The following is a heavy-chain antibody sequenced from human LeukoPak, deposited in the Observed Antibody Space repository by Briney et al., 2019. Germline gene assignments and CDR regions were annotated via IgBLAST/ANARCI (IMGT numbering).Heavy chain of an antibody. Sequence: PGGSLRLSCAASGFTFDDYAMTWVRQAPGKGLEWVSGISWNSGSIGYADSVKGRFTISRDNAKNSLYLQMNSLRAEDTALYYCAKGLDTVVVPASAFDIWGQGTMVTVSS. D-gene: IGHD2-2*01. V-gene: IGHV3-9*01. J-gene: IGHJ3*02. CDR1: GFTFDDYA. CDR2: ISWNSGSI. CDR3: AKGLDTVVVPASAFDI.